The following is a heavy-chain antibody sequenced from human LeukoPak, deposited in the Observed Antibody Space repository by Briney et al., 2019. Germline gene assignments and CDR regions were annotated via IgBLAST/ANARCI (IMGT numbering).Heavy chain of an antibody. D-gene: IGHD1-14*01. Sequence: GGSLRLSCAASGFTFSSYSMNWVRQAPGKGLEWVSSISSSSSYIYYADSVKGRFTISRDNAKNSLYLQMNSLRAEDTAVYYCARSRSVWNWFDPWGQGTLVTVSS. V-gene: IGHV3-21*01. CDR3: ARSRSVWNWFDP. CDR2: ISSSSSYI. CDR1: GFTFSSYS. J-gene: IGHJ5*02.